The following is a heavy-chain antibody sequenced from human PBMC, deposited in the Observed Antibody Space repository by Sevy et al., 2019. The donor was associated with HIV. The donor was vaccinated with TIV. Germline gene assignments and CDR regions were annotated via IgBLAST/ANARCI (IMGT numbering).Heavy chain of an antibody. CDR1: GFTFSSYA. J-gene: IGHJ4*02. CDR3: ARGRVGATTSYYFDY. V-gene: IGHV3-33*01. CDR2: IWHDGSQK. Sequence: GGSLRLPCAASGFTFSSYAMHWVRQAPGKGLEWVGFIWHDGSQKYYADSVRGRFTFSRDNSKNTLFLQVSSLRAEDTAVYYCARGRVGATTSYYFDYWGQGTLVTVSS. D-gene: IGHD1-26*01.